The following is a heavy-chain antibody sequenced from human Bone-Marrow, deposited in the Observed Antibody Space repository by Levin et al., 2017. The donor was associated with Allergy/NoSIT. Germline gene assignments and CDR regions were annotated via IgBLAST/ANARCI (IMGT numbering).Heavy chain of an antibody. CDR1: GFTSSAFY. CDR3: ARGGEYFQL. D-gene: IGHD1-26*01. J-gene: IGHJ1*01. Sequence: PGGSLRLSCAASGFTSSAFYMTWIRQAPGKGLEWLSYIDSDAGGSTIFYADSVKGRFTISRDNAKNSVYLQMNSLRVDDTAVYYCARGGEYFQLWGQGTLVTVSS. V-gene: IGHV3-11*01. CDR2: IDSDAGGSTI.